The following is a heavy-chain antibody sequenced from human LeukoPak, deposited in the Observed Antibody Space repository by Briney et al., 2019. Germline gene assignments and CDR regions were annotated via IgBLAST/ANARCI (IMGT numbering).Heavy chain of an antibody. CDR3: ARTRGYSYGYDY. V-gene: IGHV4-34*01. D-gene: IGHD5-18*01. CDR1: GGPFSGYY. J-gene: IGHJ4*02. CDR2: INHSGST. Sequence: SETLSLTCAVYGGPFSGYYWSWIRQPPGKGLEWIGEINHSGSTNYNPTLKSRVTISVDTSKNQFSLKLSSVTAADTAVYYCARTRGYSYGYDYWGQGTLVTVSS.